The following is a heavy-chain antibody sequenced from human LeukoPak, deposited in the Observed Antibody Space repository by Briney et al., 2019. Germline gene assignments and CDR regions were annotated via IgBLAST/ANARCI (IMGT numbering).Heavy chain of an antibody. J-gene: IGHJ4*02. V-gene: IGHV3-23*01. CDR2: ISGSGGST. CDR1: GFTFSSYG. CDR3: AKVLSRGYYPGYFDY. D-gene: IGHD3-22*01. Sequence: PGGSLRLSCAASGFTFSSYGMSWVRQAPGKGLEWVSAISGSGGSTYYADSVKGRFTISRDNSKNTLYLQMNSLRAEDTAVYYCAKVLSRGYYPGYFDYWGQGTLVTVSS.